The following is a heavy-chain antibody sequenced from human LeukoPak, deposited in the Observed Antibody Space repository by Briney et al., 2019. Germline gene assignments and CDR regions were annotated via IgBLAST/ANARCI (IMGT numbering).Heavy chain of an antibody. D-gene: IGHD3-22*01. CDR3: AKVWDTYYYDSSGSFDY. J-gene: IGHJ4*02. Sequence: PGGSLRLSCAASGFTFSSYAVRWVRQAPGKGLEWVSGISASGSDRYYADSVKGRLTISRDSSKNTLYLQVNSLRAEDTAVYYCAKVWDTYYYDSSGSFDYWGQGTLVTVSS. CDR1: GFTFSSYA. CDR2: ISASGSDR. V-gene: IGHV3-23*01.